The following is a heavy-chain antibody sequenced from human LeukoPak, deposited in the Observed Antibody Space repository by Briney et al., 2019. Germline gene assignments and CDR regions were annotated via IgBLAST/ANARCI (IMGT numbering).Heavy chain of an antibody. V-gene: IGHV1-2*02. Sequence: ASVKVSCKASGYTFTGYYMHGVRDAPGQGLELMGGINPNSGGTNYAKKFQGRVTMTRDTSISTAYMDLSRLRSDDTAVYYCARALGATGALYYYYGMDVWGQGTTVTVSS. CDR2: INPNSGGT. D-gene: IGHD1-26*01. CDR1: GYTFTGYY. CDR3: ARALGATGALYYYYGMDV. J-gene: IGHJ6*02.